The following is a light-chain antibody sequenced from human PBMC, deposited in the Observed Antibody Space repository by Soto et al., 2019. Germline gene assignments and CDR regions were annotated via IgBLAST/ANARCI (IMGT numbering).Light chain of an antibody. J-gene: IGLJ2*01. CDR3: QSYDSSNHVV. CDR2: EDN. CDR1: SGRIASND. Sequence: NFMLTQPHSVSESPGKTVTISCTGSSGRIASNDVQWYQQRPGSAPTTVIYEDNQRPSGVPDRFSGAIDSSSNSASLTISGLKTEDEADYYCQSYDSSNHVVFGGGTKVTVL. V-gene: IGLV6-57*02.